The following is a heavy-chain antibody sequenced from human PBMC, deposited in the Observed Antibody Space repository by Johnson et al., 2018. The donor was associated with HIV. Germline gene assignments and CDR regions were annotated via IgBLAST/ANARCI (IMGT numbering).Heavy chain of an antibody. CDR1: GFTFSDYH. CDR2: ISSSGTTI. CDR3: ARDRGGYCSDSSGLDAFDI. V-gene: IGHV3-11*04. D-gene: IGHD3-22*01. J-gene: IGHJ3*02. Sequence: QVQLVESGGGLVKPGGSLRLSCVASGFTFSDYHMSWIRQAPGKGLEWVSYISSSGTTIYNAGSLKARFTISRDNAKNSLYLQLNSLRAEDTAVYYCARDRGGYCSDSSGLDAFDIWGQGTMVTVSS.